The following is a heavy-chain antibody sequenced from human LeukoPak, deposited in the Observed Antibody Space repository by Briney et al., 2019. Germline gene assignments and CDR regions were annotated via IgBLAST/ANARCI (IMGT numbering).Heavy chain of an antibody. Sequence: ASVKVSCKVSGYTLTELSMHWVRQAPGKGLEWMGGFDPEDGETIYAQKFQGRVTMTEDTSTDTAYMELSSLRSEDTAVYYCATDSRDGYKKLAYDYWGQGTLVTVSS. D-gene: IGHD5-24*01. V-gene: IGHV1-24*01. CDR2: FDPEDGET. J-gene: IGHJ4*02. CDR3: ATDSRDGYKKLAYDY. CDR1: GYTLTELS.